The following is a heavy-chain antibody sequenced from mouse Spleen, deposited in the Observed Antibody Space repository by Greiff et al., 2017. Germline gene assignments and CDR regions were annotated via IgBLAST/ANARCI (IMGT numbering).Heavy chain of an antibody. CDR1: GFTFSSYA. D-gene: IGHD1-1*01. J-gene: IGHJ4*01. Sequence: EVKLVESGGGLVKPGGSLKLSCAASGFTFSSYAMSWVRQTPEKRLEWVATISSGGSYTYYPDSVKGRFTISRDNAKNTLYLQMSSLRSEDTAMYYCARWYYGSTPWYAMDYWGQGTSVTVSS. CDR3: ARWYYGSTPWYAMDY. V-gene: IGHV5-9-1*01. CDR2: ISSGGSYT.